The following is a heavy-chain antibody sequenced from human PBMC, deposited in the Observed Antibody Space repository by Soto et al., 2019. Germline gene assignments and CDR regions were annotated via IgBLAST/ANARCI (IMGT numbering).Heavy chain of an antibody. J-gene: IGHJ4*02. Sequence: QVQLQQWGAGLLKPSETLSLTCAVYGGSFSGYYWSGIRPPPGKGLEWIGEIKHSASTNYNPSLKSQVTISVDPSKNQCSLKLSSVTAAETAVDYCARRSSHFSMVGAGFDHWGQETRVTVCS. D-gene: IGHD3-10*01. CDR1: GGSFSGYY. CDR2: IKHSAST. V-gene: IGHV4-34*01. CDR3: ARRSSHFSMVGAGFDH.